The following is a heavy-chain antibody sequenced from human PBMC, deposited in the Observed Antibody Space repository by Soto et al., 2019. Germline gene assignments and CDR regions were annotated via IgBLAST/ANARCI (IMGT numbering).Heavy chain of an antibody. CDR2: IYHSGST. Sequence: QVQLQESGPGLVKPSGTLSLTCAVSSGSISSSNWWSWVRQPPGKGLEWIGEIYHSGSTNYNPSLKSRVPISVDKSKNQFSLKLSSVTAADTAVYYCARELPDPVVPAAGGEYYYYYMDVWGKGTTVTVSS. J-gene: IGHJ6*03. CDR3: ARELPDPVVPAAGGEYYYYYMDV. CDR1: SGSISSSNW. D-gene: IGHD2-2*01. V-gene: IGHV4-4*02.